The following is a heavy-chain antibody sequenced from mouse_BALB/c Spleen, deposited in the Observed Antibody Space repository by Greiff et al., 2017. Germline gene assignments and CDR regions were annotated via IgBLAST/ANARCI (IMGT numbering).Heavy chain of an antibody. V-gene: IGHV1-7*01. J-gene: IGHJ2*01. Sequence: QVQLQQSGAELAKPGASVKMSCKASGYTFTSYWMHWVKQRPGQGLEWIGYINPSTGYTEYNQKFKDKATLTADKSSSTAYMQLSSLTSEDSAVYYCARRGYYDSREYYFDYWGQGTTLTVSS. CDR3: ARRGYYDSREYYFDY. D-gene: IGHD1-1*01. CDR2: INPSTGYT. CDR1: GYTFTSYW.